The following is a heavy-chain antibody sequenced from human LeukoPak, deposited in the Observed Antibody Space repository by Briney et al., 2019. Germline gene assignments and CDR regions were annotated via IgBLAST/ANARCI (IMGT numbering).Heavy chain of an antibody. CDR3: ARDSADSGYDFVY. CDR1: GGSISSSNW. Sequence: SETLSLTCAVSGGSISSSNWWSWVRPPPGKGLEWIGEIYHSGSTNYNPSLKSRVTISVDKSKNQFSLKLSSVTAADTAVYYCARDSADSGYDFVYWGQGTLVTVSS. D-gene: IGHD5-12*01. CDR2: IYHSGST. J-gene: IGHJ4*02. V-gene: IGHV4-4*02.